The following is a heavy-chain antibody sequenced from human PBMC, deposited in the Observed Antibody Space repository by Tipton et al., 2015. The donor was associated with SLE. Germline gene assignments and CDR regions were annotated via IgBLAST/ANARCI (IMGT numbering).Heavy chain of an antibody. V-gene: IGHV4-61*09. CDR3: ARDPKDGYNAFDI. J-gene: IGHJ3*02. Sequence: TLSLTCTVSGGSISSGSYYWSWIRQPAGKGLGWIVHIYTSGSTDYNPSLKSRVTISVDTSKNQFSLKLSSVTAADTAVYYCARDPKDGYNAFDIWGQGTMVTVSS. D-gene: IGHD5-24*01. CDR2: IYTSGST. CDR1: GGSISSGSYY.